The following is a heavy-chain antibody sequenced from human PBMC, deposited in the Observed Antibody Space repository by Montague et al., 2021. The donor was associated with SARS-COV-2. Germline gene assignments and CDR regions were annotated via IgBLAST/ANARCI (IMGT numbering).Heavy chain of an antibody. CDR2: INHSGST. CDR1: GGSFSGYY. J-gene: IGHJ4*02. V-gene: IGHV4-34*01. D-gene: IGHD5-24*01. Sequence: SETLSLTCAVDGGSFSGYYWSWIRQPPGKGLEWIGEINHSGSTNYNPSLKSRVTISVDTSKNQFSLKLSSVTAADTAVYYCARVFPRWLQFDPYFDYWGQGTLVTVSS. CDR3: ARVFPRWLQFDPYFDY.